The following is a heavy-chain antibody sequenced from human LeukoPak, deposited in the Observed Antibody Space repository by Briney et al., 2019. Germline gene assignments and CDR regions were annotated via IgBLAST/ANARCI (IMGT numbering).Heavy chain of an antibody. CDR3: TTDRLTMVRDFDY. J-gene: IGHJ4*02. CDR2: IKSKTDGGTT. Sequence: GGSLRLSCAASGFTFSNAWMSWVRQAPGKGLEWVGRIKSKTDGGTTDCAAPVKGRFTISRDDSKNTLYLQMNSLKTEDTAVYYCTTDRLTMVRDFDYWGQGTLVTVSS. D-gene: IGHD3-10*01. V-gene: IGHV3-15*01. CDR1: GFTFSNAW.